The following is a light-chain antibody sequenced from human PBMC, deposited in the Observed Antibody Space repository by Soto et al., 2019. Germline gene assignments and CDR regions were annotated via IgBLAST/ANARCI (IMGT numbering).Light chain of an antibody. CDR3: QQYGSSLTWT. V-gene: IGKV3-20*01. CDR2: AAS. CDR1: QSVISNY. J-gene: IGKJ1*01. Sequence: EVVLTQSPGTVSLSPGERVTVSCRASQSVISNYLAWYQQRPGQAPRLLIYAASSRATGIPDRFSGSGSGTDFTLSISRLEPEDFAVYYCQQYGSSLTWTFGQGTKVE.